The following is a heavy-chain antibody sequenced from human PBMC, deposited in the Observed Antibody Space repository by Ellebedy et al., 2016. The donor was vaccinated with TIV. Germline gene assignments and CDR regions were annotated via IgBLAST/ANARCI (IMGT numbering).Heavy chain of an antibody. Sequence: GESLKISCAASGFTFSTYAMTWVRQAPGKGLEWVSVIEYSGSTFYADSVKGRFTISRDNSKDTLYLQMNSLRVEDTAVYYCARAGWTTNYGLDVWGRGTTVTVSS. V-gene: IGHV3-66*01. CDR3: ARAGWTTNYGLDV. D-gene: IGHD4-11*01. CDR2: IEYSGST. J-gene: IGHJ6*02. CDR1: GFTFSTYA.